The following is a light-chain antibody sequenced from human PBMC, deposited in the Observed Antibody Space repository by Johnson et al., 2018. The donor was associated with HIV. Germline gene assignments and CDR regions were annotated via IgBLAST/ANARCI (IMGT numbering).Light chain of an antibody. J-gene: IGLJ1*01. V-gene: IGLV1-51*02. CDR3: GTWDGSLSAGAV. CDR1: YSNIGNNY. Sequence: QSVLTQPPSVSAAPGQKVTISCSGTYSNIGNNYVSWYQQIPGTAPKLLIYENTKRPSGIPDRFSGSKSGTSATLGITGLQTGDEGDYYCGTWDGSLSAGAVFGTGTKVTVL. CDR2: ENT.